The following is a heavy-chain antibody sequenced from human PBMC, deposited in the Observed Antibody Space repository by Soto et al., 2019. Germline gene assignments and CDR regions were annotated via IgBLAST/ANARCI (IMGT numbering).Heavy chain of an antibody. CDR2: ISYDGSNK. D-gene: IGHD6-19*01. J-gene: IGHJ4*02. V-gene: IGHV3-30*03. CDR3: AIYSSGWYPLDY. CDR1: GFTFSSYG. Sequence: QVQLVESGGGVVQPGRSLRLSCAASGFTFSSYGMHWVRQAPGKGLEWVAVISYDGSNKYYADSVKGRFTISRDNSKNTLYLQMNSLRAEDTAVYNCAIYSSGWYPLDYRGQGTLVTVSS.